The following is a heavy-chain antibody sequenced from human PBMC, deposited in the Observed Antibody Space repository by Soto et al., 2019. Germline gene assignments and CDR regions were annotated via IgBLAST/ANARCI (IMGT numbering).Heavy chain of an antibody. Sequence: SETLSLTCNFSGASISSGDYYLSWIRQPPGKGLEWIGYIYFSESTSYNPSLKSRVTISVDTSKNQFSLKLSSVTAADTAVYYCASSIAVSLTGFDPWGQGTLVTVSS. CDR3: ASSIAVSLTGFDP. CDR1: GASISSGDYY. J-gene: IGHJ5*02. D-gene: IGHD2-21*01. CDR2: IYFSEST. V-gene: IGHV4-30-4*01.